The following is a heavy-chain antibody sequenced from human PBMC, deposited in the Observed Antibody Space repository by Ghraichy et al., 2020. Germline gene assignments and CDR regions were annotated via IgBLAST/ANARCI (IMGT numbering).Heavy chain of an antibody. D-gene: IGHD1-26*01. CDR1: GGSFSGYY. CDR2: INHSGST. Sequence: SETLSLTCAVYGGSFSGYYWSWIRQPPGKGLEWIGEINHSGSTNYNPSLKSRVTISVDTSKNQFSLKLSSVTAADTAVYYCARATFIVGATLLDYWGQGTLVTVSS. V-gene: IGHV4-34*01. J-gene: IGHJ4*02. CDR3: ARATFIVGATLLDY.